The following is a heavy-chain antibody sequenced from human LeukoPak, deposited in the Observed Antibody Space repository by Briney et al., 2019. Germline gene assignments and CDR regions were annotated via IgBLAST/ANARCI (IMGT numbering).Heavy chain of an antibody. CDR1: GFTFDDYA. J-gene: IGHJ4*02. V-gene: IGHV3-9*01. CDR2: ISWNSGSI. Sequence: GGSLRLSCAASGFTFDDYAMHWVRQAPGKGLEWVSGISWNSGSIGYADSVKGRFTISRDNAKNSLYLQMNSLRAEDTALSYCAKDEGAGMANCFDYWGQATLVTVSS. D-gene: IGHD6-13*01. CDR3: AKDEGAGMANCFDY.